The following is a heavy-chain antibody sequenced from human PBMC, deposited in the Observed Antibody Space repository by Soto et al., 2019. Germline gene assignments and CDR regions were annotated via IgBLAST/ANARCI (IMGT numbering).Heavy chain of an antibody. Sequence: SETRSLTCTVSGDSIGRGSYFWTWLRQPPGKGLEWIAYIYYGGSSNYNPSLESRVTISLGTSNNHFSLRLRSVTAADTAVYYCARCSGGTCYYGLDVWGQGTTVTVSS. CDR2: IYYGGSS. CDR3: ARCSGGTCYYGLDV. J-gene: IGHJ6*02. V-gene: IGHV4-61*03. CDR1: GDSIGRGSYF. D-gene: IGHD2-15*01.